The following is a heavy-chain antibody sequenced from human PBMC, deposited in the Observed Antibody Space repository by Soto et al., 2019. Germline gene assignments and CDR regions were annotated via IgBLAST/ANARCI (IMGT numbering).Heavy chain of an antibody. Sequence: QVQLVESGGGVVQPGRSLRLSCAASGFAFSTYAMHWVRQAPGKGLEWVAVMSYDGSNKYYADSVNGRFTISRDNSKNTLYLQMNSLRTEDTDVYYCAKDPGYGDYEDYFDYWGQGTLVTVSS. J-gene: IGHJ4*02. CDR3: AKDPGYGDYEDYFDY. CDR2: MSYDGSNK. CDR1: GFAFSTYA. V-gene: IGHV3-30*18. D-gene: IGHD4-17*01.